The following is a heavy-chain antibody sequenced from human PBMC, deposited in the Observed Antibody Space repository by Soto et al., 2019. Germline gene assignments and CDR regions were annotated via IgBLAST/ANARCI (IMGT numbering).Heavy chain of an antibody. J-gene: IGHJ6*02. CDR1: GDSINNYY. CDR2: IYDSGST. Sequence: QVQLQESGPGLVKPSETLSLTCTVSGDSINNYYWTWIRQPPGKGLEWIGYIYDSGSTSYNPSLKSRLTISVDTSKNQFSLKVKSVTAADTAVYYCARGTKYYYQGMDVWGQGTRVTVSS. V-gene: IGHV4-59*01. CDR3: ARGTKYYYQGMDV.